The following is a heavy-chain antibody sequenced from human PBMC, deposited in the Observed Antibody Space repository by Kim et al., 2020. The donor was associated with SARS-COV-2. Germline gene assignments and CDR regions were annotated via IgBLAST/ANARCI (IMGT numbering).Heavy chain of an antibody. Sequence: YYADSVKGRFTISRDNSKNTLYLQMNSLGAEDTAVYYCAKGTVTTFYFDLWGRGTLVTVSS. J-gene: IGHJ2*01. V-gene: IGHV3-23*01. D-gene: IGHD4-17*01. CDR3: AKGTVTTFYFDL.